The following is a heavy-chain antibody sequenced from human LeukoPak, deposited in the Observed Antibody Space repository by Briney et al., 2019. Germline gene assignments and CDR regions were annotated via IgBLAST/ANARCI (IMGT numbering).Heavy chain of an antibody. J-gene: IGHJ4*01. CDR2: ISGSGGSI. D-gene: IGHD4-11*01. Sequence: GGSLRLSCAASGFTFSTYAMSWVRQAPGKGLEWVSLISGSGGSIYYADSVKGRFTISRDNGKNTLCLQMNSLRAEDTALYYCAKERLTTTTFDSWGRGTLVTVSS. CDR1: GFTFSTYA. CDR3: AKERLTTTTFDS. V-gene: IGHV3-23*01.